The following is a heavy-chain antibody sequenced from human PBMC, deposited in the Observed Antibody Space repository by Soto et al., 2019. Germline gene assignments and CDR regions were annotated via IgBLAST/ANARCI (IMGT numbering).Heavy chain of an antibody. J-gene: IGHJ5*02. CDR2: IYYSGST. CDR3: AGIFGGPYWFDP. Sequence: SETLSLTCTISGGSLSSYYWSWIRQPPGKGLEWIGYIYYSGSTNYNPSLKSRVTISVDTSKNQFSLKLSSVTAADTAVYYCAGIFGGPYWFDPWGQGTLVTVS. V-gene: IGHV4-59*01. D-gene: IGHD3-3*01. CDR1: GGSLSSYY.